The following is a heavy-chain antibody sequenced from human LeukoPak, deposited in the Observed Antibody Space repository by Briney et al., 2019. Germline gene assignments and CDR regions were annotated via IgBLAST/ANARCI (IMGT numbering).Heavy chain of an antibody. V-gene: IGHV1-2*02. J-gene: IGHJ4*02. CDR3: ARDGGYCSGGSCGWDYFDY. Sequence: AASVKVSCKASGYTFTGYYMHWVRQAPGQGLEWMGWINPNSGGTNYAQKFQGRVTMTRDTSISTAYMELSRLRSDDTAVYYCARDGGYCSGGSCGWDYFDYWGQGTLVTVSS. D-gene: IGHD2-15*01. CDR2: INPNSGGT. CDR1: GYTFTGYY.